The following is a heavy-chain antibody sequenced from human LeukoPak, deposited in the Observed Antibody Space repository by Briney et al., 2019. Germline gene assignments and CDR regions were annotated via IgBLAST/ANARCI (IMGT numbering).Heavy chain of an antibody. Sequence: SETLSLTCTVSGGSISSYYWSWIRQPPGKGLEWIGYIHYSGSTNYNPSLKSRVTISVDTSKNQFSLKLSSVTAADTAVYYCARVLRYFDWVFDYWGQGTLVTVSS. D-gene: IGHD3-9*01. CDR2: IHYSGST. J-gene: IGHJ4*02. CDR1: GGSISSYY. CDR3: ARVLRYFDWVFDY. V-gene: IGHV4-59*12.